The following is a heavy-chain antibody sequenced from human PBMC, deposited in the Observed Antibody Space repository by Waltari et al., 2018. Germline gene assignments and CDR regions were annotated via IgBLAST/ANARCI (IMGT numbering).Heavy chain of an antibody. V-gene: IGHV3-33*06. J-gene: IGHJ3*02. CDR1: GFPFSSYG. Sequence: QVQLVESGGGVVQPGRSLRLSCAASGFPFSSYGMHWVRQAPGKGLEWVAVIWYDGSNKYYADSVKGRFTISRDNSKNTLYLQMNSLRAEDTAVYYCAKDLKQQLVPEGAFDIWGQGTMVTVSS. D-gene: IGHD6-13*01. CDR3: AKDLKQQLVPEGAFDI. CDR2: IWYDGSNK.